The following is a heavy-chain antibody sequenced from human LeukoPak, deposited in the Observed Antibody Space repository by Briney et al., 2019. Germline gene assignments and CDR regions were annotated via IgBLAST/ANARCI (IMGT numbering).Heavy chain of an antibody. CDR1: GGTFSNYA. J-gene: IGHJ5*02. V-gene: IGHV1-69*04. D-gene: IGHD3-22*01. CDR3: ARAGGVVDDVRGLDWFDP. Sequence: ASVKVSCKASGGTFSNYAINWVRQAPGQGLEWMGRIIPIFGIANYAQKFQGRVTITADKSTSTAYMDLNSLRSEDTAVYYCARAGGVVDDVRGLDWFDPWGQGTLVTVSA. CDR2: IIPIFGIA.